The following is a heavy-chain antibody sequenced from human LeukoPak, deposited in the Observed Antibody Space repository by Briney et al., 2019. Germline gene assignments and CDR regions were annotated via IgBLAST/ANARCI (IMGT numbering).Heavy chain of an antibody. J-gene: IGHJ4*02. D-gene: IGHD3-3*01. CDR2: INHSGST. Sequence: SETLSLTCAVYGVSFSGYYLSWIRQPPGKGLEWVGEINHSGSTNYNPSLKSRVTISVDTSKNQFSLKLSSVTAADTAVYYCARERRATYYDFWSGYYIWGQGTLVTVSS. CDR1: GVSFSGYY. V-gene: IGHV4-34*01. CDR3: ARERRATYYDFWSGYYI.